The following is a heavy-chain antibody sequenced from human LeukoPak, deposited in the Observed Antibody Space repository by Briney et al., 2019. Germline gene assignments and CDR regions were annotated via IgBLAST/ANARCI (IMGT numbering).Heavy chain of an antibody. V-gene: IGHV3-23*01. CDR2: ADGSGEKT. D-gene: IGHD6-13*01. Sequence: PGGSLRLSCVGSGFTFSTHAMSWVRLAPGKGLEWVSSADGSGEKTYYAGSVMARFSISRDNSKNTLYLQMNSLRAEDTAVYYCAREMAPYSSSWYGGYWGQGTLVTVSS. CDR3: AREMAPYSSSWYGGY. CDR1: GFTFSTHA. J-gene: IGHJ4*02.